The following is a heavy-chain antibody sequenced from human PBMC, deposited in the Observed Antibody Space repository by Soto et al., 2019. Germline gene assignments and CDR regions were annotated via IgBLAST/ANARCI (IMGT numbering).Heavy chain of an antibody. Sequence: ASVKVSCKVSGYTLTELSMHWVRQAPVKGLEWMGGFDPEDGETIYAQKFQGRVTMTEDTSTDTAYMELSSLRSEDTAVYYCATAGYSSSSLYYYYYMDVWGKGTTVTVSS. V-gene: IGHV1-24*01. D-gene: IGHD6-6*01. CDR1: GYTLTELS. CDR3: ATAGYSSSSLYYYYYMDV. CDR2: FDPEDGET. J-gene: IGHJ6*03.